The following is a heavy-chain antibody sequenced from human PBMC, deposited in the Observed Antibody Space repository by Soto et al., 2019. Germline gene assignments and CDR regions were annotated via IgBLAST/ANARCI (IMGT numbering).Heavy chain of an antibody. CDR3: ARGRPYYYDSSGYYYVHLDY. D-gene: IGHD3-22*01. CDR2: IIPIFGTA. J-gene: IGHJ4*02. Sequence: QVQLVQSGAEVKKPGSSVKVSCKASGGTFSSYAISWVRQAPGQGLEWMGGIIPIFGTANYAQKFQGRVTLTADESTSTAYMELSSLRSEDTAVYYCARGRPYYYDSSGYYYVHLDYWGQGTLVTVSS. V-gene: IGHV1-69*12. CDR1: GGTFSSYA.